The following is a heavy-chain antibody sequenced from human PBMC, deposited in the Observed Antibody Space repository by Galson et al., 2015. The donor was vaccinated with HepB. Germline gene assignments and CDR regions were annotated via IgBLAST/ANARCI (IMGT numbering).Heavy chain of an antibody. Sequence: SLRLSCAASGFTFSSYAMHWVRQAPGKGLEWVAVISYDGSNKYYADSVKGRFTISRDNSKNTLYLQMNSLRAEDTAVYYCARDRSIPYYYGSGSYLLDYWGQGTLVTVSS. CDR3: ARDRSIPYYYGSGSYLLDY. J-gene: IGHJ4*02. CDR1: GFTFSSYA. V-gene: IGHV3-30*04. CDR2: ISYDGSNK. D-gene: IGHD3-10*01.